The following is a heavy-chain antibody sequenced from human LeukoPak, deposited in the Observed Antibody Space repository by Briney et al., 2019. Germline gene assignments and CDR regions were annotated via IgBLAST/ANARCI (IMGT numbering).Heavy chain of an antibody. Sequence: PGGSLRLSCAASGFTFRSHSMNWVRQAPGKGLEWISYIHSGDSTTYYADSVKGRFTISRDNAKNSLYLQTNSLGAEDTAIYYCAIIGYNWRLDYWGQGILVTVSS. V-gene: IGHV3-48*04. CDR1: GFTFRSHS. J-gene: IGHJ4*02. CDR2: IHSGDSTT. D-gene: IGHD1-1*01. CDR3: AIIGYNWRLDY.